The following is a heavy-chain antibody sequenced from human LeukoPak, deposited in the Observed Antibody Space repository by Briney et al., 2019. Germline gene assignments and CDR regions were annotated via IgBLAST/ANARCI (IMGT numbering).Heavy chain of an antibody. CDR1: GGSFSGYY. CDR3: ARGGGGDYRGAFDY. D-gene: IGHD2-21*02. CDR2: INHSGST. V-gene: IGHV4-34*01. J-gene: IGHJ4*02. Sequence: SETLSLTCAVYGGSFSGYYWSWIRQPPGKGLEWIGEINHSGSTNYNPSLKSRVTISVDTSKNQFSLKLSSVTAADTAVYYCARGGGGDYRGAFDYWGQGTLVTVSS.